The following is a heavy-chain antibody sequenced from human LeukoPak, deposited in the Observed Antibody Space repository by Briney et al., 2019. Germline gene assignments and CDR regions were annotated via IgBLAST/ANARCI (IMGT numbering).Heavy chain of an antibody. V-gene: IGHV4-61*02. CDR1: GGSISSGSYY. CDR2: IYTSGRT. Sequence: SETLSLTCTVSGGSISSGSYYWSWIRQPAGKGLEWIGRIYTSGRTNYNPSLKSRVTISVDTSKNQFSLKLSSVTAADTAVYYCARGGGYYYDSSGRYAFDIWGQGTMVTVSS. J-gene: IGHJ3*02. D-gene: IGHD3-22*01. CDR3: ARGGGYYYDSSGRYAFDI.